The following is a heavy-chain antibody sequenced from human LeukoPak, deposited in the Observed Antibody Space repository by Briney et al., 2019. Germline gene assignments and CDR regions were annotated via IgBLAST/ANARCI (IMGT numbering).Heavy chain of an antibody. Sequence: GASVKVSCKASGYTFTSYDINWVRQATGRGLEWMGWMNPNSGNTGYAQKFQGRVTITRNTSISTAYMELSSLRSEDTAVYYCARVIVGGPYYFDYWGQGTLVTVSS. CDR1: GYTFTSYD. CDR3: ARVIVGGPYYFDY. D-gene: IGHD1-26*01. CDR2: MNPNSGNT. V-gene: IGHV1-8*03. J-gene: IGHJ4*02.